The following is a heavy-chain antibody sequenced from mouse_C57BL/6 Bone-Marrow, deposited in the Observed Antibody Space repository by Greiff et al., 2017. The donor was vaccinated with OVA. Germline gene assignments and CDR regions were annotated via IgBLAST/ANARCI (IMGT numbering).Heavy chain of an antibody. V-gene: IGHV1-15*01. D-gene: IGHD2-2*01. CDR2: IDPETGGT. J-gene: IGHJ2*01. CDR3: TRCWLRRYYFDY. Sequence: VKLQESGAELVRPGASVTLSCKASGYTFTDYEMHWVKQTPVHGLEWIGAIDPETGGTAYNQKFKGKAILTADKSSSTAYMELRSLTSEDSAVYYCTRCWLRRYYFDYWGQGTTLTVSS. CDR1: GYTFTDYE.